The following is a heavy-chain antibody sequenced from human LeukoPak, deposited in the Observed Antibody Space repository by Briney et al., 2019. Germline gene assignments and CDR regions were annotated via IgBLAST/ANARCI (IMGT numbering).Heavy chain of an antibody. CDR1: GGSISSYD. CDR2: IFYTGST. CDR3: ARRAVPTWYFDL. J-gene: IGHJ2*01. D-gene: IGHD4-17*01. Sequence: SETLSLTCTVSGGSISSYDWTWIRQPPGKGLEWIGYIFYTGSTNYNPSFKSRVTMSVDTSNNQFSLKLTSVTAADTAVYYCARRAVPTWYFDLWGRGTLVTVSS. V-gene: IGHV4-59*08.